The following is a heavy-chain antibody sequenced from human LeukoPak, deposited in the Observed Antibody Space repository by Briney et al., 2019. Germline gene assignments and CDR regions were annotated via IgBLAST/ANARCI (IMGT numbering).Heavy chain of an antibody. V-gene: IGHV4-59*12. Sequence: PSETLSLTCTVSGGSISSYYWSWIRQPPGKGLEWIGYIHYSGSTNYNPSLKSRVTISVDTSKNQFSLKLSSVTAADTAVYYCARGGGLDYYYYMDVWGKGTTVTISS. D-gene: IGHD6-6*01. CDR1: GGSISSYY. CDR2: IHYSGST. CDR3: ARGGGLDYYYYMDV. J-gene: IGHJ6*03.